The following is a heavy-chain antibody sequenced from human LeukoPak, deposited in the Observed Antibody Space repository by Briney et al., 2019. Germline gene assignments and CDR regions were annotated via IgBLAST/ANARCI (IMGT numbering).Heavy chain of an antibody. CDR1: GYTFTSYG. D-gene: IGHD6-13*01. CDR2: IMPLFDTP. J-gene: IGHJ3*02. Sequence: SVKVSCKASGYTFTSYGISWVRQAPGQGLEWMGVIMPLFDTPNYAQKFQGRVTITADKSTSAAYMELNSLRSEDTAVYYCARLKQQLVHDAFDIWGQGTMVTVSS. CDR3: ARLKQQLVHDAFDI. V-gene: IGHV1-69*06.